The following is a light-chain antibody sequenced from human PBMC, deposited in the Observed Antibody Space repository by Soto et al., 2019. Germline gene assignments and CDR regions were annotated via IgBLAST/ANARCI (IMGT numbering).Light chain of an antibody. Sequence: DIQMTQSPSTLSASVGDRVTITCRSSQSISSWLAWYQQKPGTAPKLLIYEASSLESGVPSRFSGGGSGTEFTLTISSLQPDDFATYYCQQYNTYSRTFGQGTKVEIK. V-gene: IGKV1-5*03. J-gene: IGKJ1*01. CDR3: QQYNTYSRT. CDR2: EAS. CDR1: QSISSW.